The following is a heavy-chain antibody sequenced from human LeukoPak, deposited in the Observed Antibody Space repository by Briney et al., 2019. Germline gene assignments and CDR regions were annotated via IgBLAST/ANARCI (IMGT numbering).Heavy chain of an antibody. J-gene: IGHJ1*01. CDR2: IYYSGST. CDR3: ARHESSSWYRGFGFEYFRH. Sequence: SETLSLTCTVSGGSISSGGYYWSWIRQHPGKGLEWIGYIYYSGSTNYNPSLKSRVTIPVDTSKNQFSLKLSSVTAADTAVYYCARHESSSWYRGFGFEYFRHWGQGTLVTVSS. V-gene: IGHV4-61*08. D-gene: IGHD6-13*01. CDR1: GGSISSGGYY.